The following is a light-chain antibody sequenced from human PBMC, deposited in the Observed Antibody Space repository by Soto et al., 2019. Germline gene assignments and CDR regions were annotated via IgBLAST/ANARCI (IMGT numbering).Light chain of an antibody. V-gene: IGLV1-40*01. J-gene: IGLJ1*01. CDR1: SSNIGAGYE. CDR3: QSYDSSLSGYV. Sequence: QSVLTQPPSVSEAPGQRVTISCTGSSSNIGAGYEAHGEQQVPGTATKLLIYENNNRPSGVPDRFSGSKSGTSASLAITGLQAEAEAEYYCQSYDSSLSGYVFGTGTKVTVL. CDR2: ENN.